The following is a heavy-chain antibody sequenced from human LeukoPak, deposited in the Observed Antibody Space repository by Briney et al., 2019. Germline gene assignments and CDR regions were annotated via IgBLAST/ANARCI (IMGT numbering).Heavy chain of an antibody. V-gene: IGHV1-69*13. CDR1: GGTFSSYA. CDR3: ARAPESLDYYYYYGMDV. J-gene: IGHJ6*02. D-gene: IGHD1-14*01. CDR2: IIPIFGTA. Sequence: GASVKVSCKASGGTFSSYAISWVRQAPGQGLEWMGGIIPIFGTANYAQKFQGRVTITADESTSTAYLELSSLRSEDTAVYYCARAPESLDYYYYYGMDVWGQGTTVTVSS.